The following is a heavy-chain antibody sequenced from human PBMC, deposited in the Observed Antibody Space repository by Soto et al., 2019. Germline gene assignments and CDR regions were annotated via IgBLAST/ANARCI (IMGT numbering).Heavy chain of an antibody. D-gene: IGHD1-1*01. CDR3: AHSLYNGRFDP. CDR1: GFSLSSIGEG. V-gene: IGHV2-5*01. Sequence: QITLKESGPTLVKPTQTLTLTCTFSGFSLSSIGEGVGWIRQPPGKGLEWLAFIHWNDDERYSPSLKNRLTLNKDTSKRQVVLTMTNMGPVDTATYYCAHSLYNGRFDPWGQGTLVTVSS. J-gene: IGHJ5*02. CDR2: IHWNDDE.